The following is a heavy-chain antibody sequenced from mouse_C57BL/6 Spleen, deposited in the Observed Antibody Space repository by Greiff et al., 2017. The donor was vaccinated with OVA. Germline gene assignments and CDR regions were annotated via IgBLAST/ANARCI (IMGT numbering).Heavy chain of an antibody. Sequence: VQLQQSGPELVKPGASVKISCKASGYAFSSSWMNWVKQRPGKGLEWIGRIYPGDGDTNYNGKFKGKATLTADKSSSTAYMQLSSLTSEDSAVYFCARSNLYGSPHFGYWGQGTTLTVSS. CDR3: ARSNLYGSPHFGY. CDR1: GYAFSSSW. V-gene: IGHV1-82*01. J-gene: IGHJ2*01. CDR2: IYPGDGDT. D-gene: IGHD1-1*01.